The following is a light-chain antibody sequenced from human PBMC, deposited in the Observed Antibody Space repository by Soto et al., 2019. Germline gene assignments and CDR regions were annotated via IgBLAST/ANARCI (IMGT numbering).Light chain of an antibody. CDR1: SYNIGSNT. J-gene: IGLJ1*01. Sequence: QSVLTQPPSASGTPGQRVTNSCSGISYNIGSNTVNWYQQLPGTAPKLLIYSNKQRPSGVHDRFSGSKSGTSAYLAISGHQSEDEADYYCEAWDDSLNCPGYVFGTGTTLTLL. V-gene: IGLV1-44*01. CDR3: EAWDDSLNCPGYV. CDR2: SNK.